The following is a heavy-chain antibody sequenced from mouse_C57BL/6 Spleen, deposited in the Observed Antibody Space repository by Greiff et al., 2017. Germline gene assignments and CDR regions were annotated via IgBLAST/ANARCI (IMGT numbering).Heavy chain of an antibody. CDR2: IRSKSNNYAT. CDR3: VRPDYEAMDY. J-gene: IGHJ4*01. CDR1: GFSFNTYA. Sequence: EVKLMESGGGLVQPKGSLKLSCAASGFSFNTYAMNWVRQAPGKGLEWVARIRSKSNNYATYYADSVKDRFTISRDDSESMLYLQMNNLKTEDTAMYYCVRPDYEAMDYWGQGTSVTVSS. D-gene: IGHD1-1*01. V-gene: IGHV10-1*01.